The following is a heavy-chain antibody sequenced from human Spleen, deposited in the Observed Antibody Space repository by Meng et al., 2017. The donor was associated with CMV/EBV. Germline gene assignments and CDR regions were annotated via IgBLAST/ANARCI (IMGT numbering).Heavy chain of an antibody. J-gene: IGHJ5*02. CDR2: ISSSSSYI. D-gene: IGHD2-2*02. Sequence: GGSLRLSCAASGFTFSSHSMNWVRQAPGKGLEWVSFISSSSSYIYYADSLKGRFTISRDNAKNSLFLQMNSLRAEDTAVYYCARLRDCSSTSCYTYLWGVFDPWGQGTLVTVSS. CDR1: GFTFSSHS. V-gene: IGHV3-21*01. CDR3: ARLRDCSSTSCYTYLWGVFDP.